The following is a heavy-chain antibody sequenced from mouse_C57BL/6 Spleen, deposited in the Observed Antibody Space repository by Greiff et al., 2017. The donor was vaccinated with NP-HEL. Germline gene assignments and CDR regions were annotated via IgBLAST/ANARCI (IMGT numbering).Heavy chain of an antibody. D-gene: IGHD2-4*01. Sequence: DVHLVESGGGLVKPGGSLKLSCAASGFTFSDYGMHWVRQAPEKGLEWVAYISSGSSTIYYADTVKGRFTISRDNAKNTLFLQMTSLRSEDTAMYYCARDYDYDRNAMDYWGQGTSVTVSS. CDR1: GFTFSDYG. CDR3: ARDYDYDRNAMDY. V-gene: IGHV5-17*01. CDR2: ISSGSSTI. J-gene: IGHJ4*01.